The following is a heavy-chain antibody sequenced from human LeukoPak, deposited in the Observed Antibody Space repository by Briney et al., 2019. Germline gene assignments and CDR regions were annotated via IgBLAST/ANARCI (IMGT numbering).Heavy chain of an antibody. CDR1: GASISTYY. V-gene: IGHV4-59*01. D-gene: IGHD3-22*01. Sequence: SETLSLTCTVSGASISTYYWNWIRQPPGKGLEWIGYIYYSGSTNYNPSLKSRVTISVDTSKNQFSLKLSSVTAADTAVYYCAREERNYYDSSGPFDYWGQGTLVTVSS. CDR2: IYYSGST. J-gene: IGHJ4*02. CDR3: AREERNYYDSSGPFDY.